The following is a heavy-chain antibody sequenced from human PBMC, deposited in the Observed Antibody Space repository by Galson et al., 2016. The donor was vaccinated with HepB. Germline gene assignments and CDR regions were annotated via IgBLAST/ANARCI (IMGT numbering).Heavy chain of an antibody. CDR2: INSDGGSK. Sequence: SLRLSCAASGFTFSNAWMSWVRQAPGKGLVWVSCINSDGGSKDYADSVTGRFTISRDNAKNTLYLQMNSLRDEDTAVYFCARGGGKPGISYGLDVWGQGTTVTVSS. J-gene: IGHJ6*02. V-gene: IGHV3-74*01. CDR3: ARGGGKPGISYGLDV. D-gene: IGHD3-10*01. CDR1: GFTFSNAW.